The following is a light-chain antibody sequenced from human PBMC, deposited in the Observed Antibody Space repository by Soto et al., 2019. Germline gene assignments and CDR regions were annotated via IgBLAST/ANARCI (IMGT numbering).Light chain of an antibody. Sequence: DIQMTQSPSSLSASVGDRVSITCRASQTIGSYVNWYQQKLGKAPKLLIYTASSLQSGVPSRFSGSGSGTDFTLTISSLQPEDFAFYYCQQSNTTPWTFGQGTKVEIK. CDR2: TAS. CDR3: QQSNTTPWT. J-gene: IGKJ1*01. V-gene: IGKV1-39*01. CDR1: QTIGSY.